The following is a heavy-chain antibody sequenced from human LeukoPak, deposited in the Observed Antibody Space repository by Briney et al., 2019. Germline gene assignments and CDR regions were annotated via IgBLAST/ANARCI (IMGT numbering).Heavy chain of an antibody. CDR2: INPNSGVA. CDR1: GYTFTGFY. V-gene: IGHV1-2*02. CDR3: ASDIAAGVPRAFDI. D-gene: IGHD6-25*01. J-gene: IGHJ3*02. Sequence: ASVKVSCKTSGYTFTGFYMHWVRQAPGQGLEWMGWINPNSGVANYAQKFQGRVTMTRDTSISTAYMELISLRSDDTAVYYFASDIAAGVPRAFDIWGQGAMVTVSS.